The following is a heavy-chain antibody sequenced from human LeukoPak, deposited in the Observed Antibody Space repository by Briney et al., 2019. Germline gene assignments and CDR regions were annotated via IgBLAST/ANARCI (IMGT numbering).Heavy chain of an antibody. Sequence: SETLSLTCAVYGGSFSGYYWSWIRQPPGKGLEWIGEIKHSGSTTYNPSLKSRVTISLDTSKNQVSLKLNSVTAADTAVYYCATYHYGSGSYHNHPNFDSWGQGTLVTVPS. D-gene: IGHD3-10*01. J-gene: IGHJ4*02. CDR3: ATYHYGSGSYHNHPNFDS. V-gene: IGHV4-34*01. CDR1: GGSFSGYY. CDR2: IKHSGST.